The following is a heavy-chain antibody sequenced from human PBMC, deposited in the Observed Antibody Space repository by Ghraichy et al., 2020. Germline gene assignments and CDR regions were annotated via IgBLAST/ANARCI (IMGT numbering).Heavy chain of an antibody. J-gene: IGHJ4*02. D-gene: IGHD6-6*01. CDR2: ISGSGGST. CDR1: GFTFSSYA. CDR3: AKDQWRRDSSSPRWDY. V-gene: IGHV3-23*01. Sequence: GESLNISCAASGFTFSSYAMSWVRQAPGKGLEWVSAISGSGGSTYYADSVKGRFTISRDNSKNTLYLQMNSLRAEDTAVYYCAKDQWRRDSSSPRWDYWGQGTLVTVSS.